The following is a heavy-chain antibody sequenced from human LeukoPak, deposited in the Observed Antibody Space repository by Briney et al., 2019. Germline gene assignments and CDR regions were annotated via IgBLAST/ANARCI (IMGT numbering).Heavy chain of an antibody. Sequence: GGSLRLSCAASGFTFSSYWMSWVRQAPRKGLEWVANIKQDGSEKYYVDSVKGRFTISRDNAKNSLYLQMNSLRAEDTAVYYCARVDTAMVTLSYYFDYWGQGTLVTVSS. V-gene: IGHV3-7*01. J-gene: IGHJ4*02. CDR1: GFTFSSYW. D-gene: IGHD5-18*01. CDR2: IKQDGSEK. CDR3: ARVDTAMVTLSYYFDY.